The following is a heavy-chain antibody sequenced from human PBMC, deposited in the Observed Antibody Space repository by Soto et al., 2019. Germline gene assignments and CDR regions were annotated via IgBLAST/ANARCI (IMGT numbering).Heavy chain of an antibody. CDR3: AKDGGVGVCSGWFDAFDI. V-gene: IGHV3-30*18. CDR1: GFTFSSYG. J-gene: IGHJ3*02. CDR2: ISYDGSDK. Sequence: QVQLVESGEGVIKPGRSLRLSCAASGFTFSSYGMHWVRQAPGKGLEWVAVISYDGSDKYYADSVKGRFTIARDNSKNPLYLQMNSLRAEDTAVYYCAKDGGVGVCSGWFDAFDIWGQGTMVTVSS. D-gene: IGHD6-19*01.